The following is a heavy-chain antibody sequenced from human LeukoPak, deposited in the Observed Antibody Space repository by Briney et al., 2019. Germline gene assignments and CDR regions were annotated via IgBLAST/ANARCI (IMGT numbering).Heavy chain of an antibody. CDR1: GYTFTSYG. J-gene: IGHJ1*01. Sequence: ASVKVSCKASGYTFTSYGISWVRQAPGQGLEWMGWISAYNGNTNYAQKLQGRVTMTTDTSTSTAYMELRGLRSDDTAVYYCARDHGQAYYDSSAYFQHWGQGTLVTVSS. V-gene: IGHV1-18*01. CDR2: ISAYNGNT. CDR3: ARDHGQAYYDSSAYFQH. D-gene: IGHD3-22*01.